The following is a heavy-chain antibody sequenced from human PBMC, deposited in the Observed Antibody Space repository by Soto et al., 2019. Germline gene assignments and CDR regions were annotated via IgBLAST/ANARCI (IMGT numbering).Heavy chain of an antibody. D-gene: IGHD3-22*01. CDR3: AREYYYDSSGDYPNDAFDI. Sequence: QVQLQESGPGLVKPSQTLSLTCTVSGGSISSGDYYWSWIRQPPGKGLEWIGSIYYSGSTYYNPSIKRRATISVDTSKNQFSLKLSSVTAADTAVYYCAREYYYDSSGDYPNDAFDIWGQGTMVTVSS. CDR1: GGSISSGDYY. V-gene: IGHV4-30-4*01. J-gene: IGHJ3*02. CDR2: IYYSGST.